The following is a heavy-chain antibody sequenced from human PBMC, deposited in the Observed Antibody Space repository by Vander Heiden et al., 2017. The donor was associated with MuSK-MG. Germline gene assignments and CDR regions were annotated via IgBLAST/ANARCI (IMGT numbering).Heavy chain of an antibody. D-gene: IGHD3-10*01. V-gene: IGHV2-5*02. CDR1: GFSLTTSGVG. J-gene: IGHJ5*02. CDR2: IYWDDEK. CDR3: APTGVRGDFSSGWFDH. Sequence: QITLKESGPTLVKPTQTLTLTCTFSGFSLTTSGVGVAWIRQPPGEAPEWLGIIYWDDEKRYSPSLESRLAITKDTSKNLVVLTMTNMDPVDTATYYGAPTGVRGDFSSGWFDHWGPGTLGTVSS.